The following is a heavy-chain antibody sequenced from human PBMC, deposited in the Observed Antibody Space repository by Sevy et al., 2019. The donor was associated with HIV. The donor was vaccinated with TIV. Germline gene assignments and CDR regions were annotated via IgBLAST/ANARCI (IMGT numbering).Heavy chain of an antibody. CDR1: GDSISNYY. D-gene: IGHD2-2*01. V-gene: IGHV4-59*01. J-gene: IGHJ6*02. CDR3: ARTSAYYYYAVVV. Sequence: SETLSLTCTVSGDSISNYYWSWIRQPSGKGLEWIGYFYYSRSTNYNPSLKSRVTISVDTSKNQISLKLRSVTAADTAVYYCARTSAYYYYAVVVWGQGTTVTVSS. CDR2: FYYSRST.